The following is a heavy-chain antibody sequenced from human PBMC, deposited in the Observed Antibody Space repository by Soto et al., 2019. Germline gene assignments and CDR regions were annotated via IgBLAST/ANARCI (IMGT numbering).Heavy chain of an antibody. CDR3: ARDVYYDSSGYLGY. CDR2: ISSSGSTI. D-gene: IGHD3-22*01. CDR1: GFTFSDYY. J-gene: IGHJ4*02. Sequence: GGSLRLSCRVSGFTFSDYYMSWIRQAPGKGLEWVSYISSSGSTIYYADSVKGRFTISRDNAKNSLYLQMNSLRAEDTAVYYCARDVYYDSSGYLGYWGQGTLVTVSS. V-gene: IGHV3-11*01.